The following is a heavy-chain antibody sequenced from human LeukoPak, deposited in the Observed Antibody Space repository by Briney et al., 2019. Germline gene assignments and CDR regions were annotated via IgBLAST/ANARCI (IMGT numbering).Heavy chain of an antibody. CDR2: IYYSGST. Sequence: SETLSLTCTVSGGSISSHYWSWIRQPPGKGLEWIGYIYYSGSTDYNPSLKSRVTISVDTSKNQFSLKLSSVTAAGTALYYCARLHSGWYIFDYWGQEPWSPSPQ. CDR3: ARLHSGWYIFDY. J-gene: IGHJ4*01. CDR1: GGSISSHY. D-gene: IGHD6-19*01. V-gene: IGHV4-59*11.